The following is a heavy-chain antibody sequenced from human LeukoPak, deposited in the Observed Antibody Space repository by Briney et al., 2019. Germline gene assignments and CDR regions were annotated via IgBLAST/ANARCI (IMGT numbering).Heavy chain of an antibody. CDR2: INPNSGGT. V-gene: IGHV1-2*02. J-gene: IGHJ5*02. CDR3: ARAGVVVAAPYNWFDP. CDR1: GYTFTSYY. D-gene: IGHD2-15*01. Sequence: ASVKVSCKASGYTFTSYYMHWVRQAPGQGLEWMGWINPNSGGTNYAQKFQGRVTMTRDTSISTAYMELSSLTSDDTAVYYCARAGVVVAAPYNWFDPWGQGTLVTVPS.